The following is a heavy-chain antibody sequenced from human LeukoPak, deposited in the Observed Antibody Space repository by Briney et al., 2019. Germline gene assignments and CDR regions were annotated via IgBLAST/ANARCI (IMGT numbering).Heavy chain of an antibody. CDR1: GGSISSYY. CDR3: ARGLAGYSGGDDAFDT. CDR2: IYYSGST. Sequence: PSETLSLTCTVSGGSISSYYWSWFRQTPGKGLEWIGYIYYSGSTNYNPSLESRVTISVDTSENQFSLKLSSVTAADTAMYYCARGLAGYSGGDDAFDTWGQGTMGTVSS. J-gene: IGHJ3*02. D-gene: IGHD6-19*01. V-gene: IGHV4-59*01.